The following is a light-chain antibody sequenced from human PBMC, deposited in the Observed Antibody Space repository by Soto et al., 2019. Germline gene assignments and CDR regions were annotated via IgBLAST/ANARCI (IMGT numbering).Light chain of an antibody. J-gene: IGKJ1*01. CDR3: QQYDESPPWT. V-gene: IGKV3-20*01. CDR2: GAS. CDR1: QSY. Sequence: EIVLTQSPDTLSLSPGERATLSCRASQSYLAWYQQKPGQAPRLLIYGASSRATGIPDRFSGSGSGTDFTLTIRSRVPEDFAVYYCQQYDESPPWTFGEGTRVEIK.